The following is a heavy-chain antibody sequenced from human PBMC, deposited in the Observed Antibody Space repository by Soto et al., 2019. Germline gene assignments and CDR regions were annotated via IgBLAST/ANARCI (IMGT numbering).Heavy chain of an antibody. J-gene: IGHJ4*02. Sequence: QVQLVQSGAEVKKPGSSVKVSCKASGGTFSSYAISWVRQAPGQGLEWMGGIIPIFGTANYAQKFQGRVTITADKSTSTAYIELSSLRSEDTAVYYCARSRGYSGYHLPLGFDYWGQGTLVTVSS. CDR1: GGTFSSYA. CDR3: ARSRGYSGYHLPLGFDY. CDR2: IIPIFGTA. D-gene: IGHD5-12*01. V-gene: IGHV1-69*06.